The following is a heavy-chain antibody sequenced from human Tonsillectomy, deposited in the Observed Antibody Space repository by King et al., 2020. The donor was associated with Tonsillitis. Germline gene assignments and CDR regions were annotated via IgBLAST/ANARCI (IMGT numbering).Heavy chain of an antibody. V-gene: IGHV2-5*01. CDR2: IYWNDDE. CDR3: AHRHPAEFNWRYGAFDV. CDR1: GFSLKTTGVG. D-gene: IGHD1-20*01. J-gene: IGHJ3*01. Sequence: ITLKESGPTLVKPTQTLTLTCTFSGFSLKTTGVGVGWIRQPPGKALEWLALIYWNDDERYSPSLKSRLTITNDTSKNQVVLTMTDMDPVDTATYYCAHRHPAEFNWRYGAFDVWGQGTMVTVSS.